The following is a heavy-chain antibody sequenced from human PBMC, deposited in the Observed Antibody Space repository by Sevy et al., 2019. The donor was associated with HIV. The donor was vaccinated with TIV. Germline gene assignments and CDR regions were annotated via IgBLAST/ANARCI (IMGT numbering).Heavy chain of an antibody. Sequence: GGSLRLSCVASGFTFSNYAMNWVRQAPGKGLEWVSTIFRGGDGTYYADSVKGRFTISRDNSKDEVYLQLSSLRADDTAVYYCAGALYDSSGSFDALDIWGQGTMVTVSS. CDR1: GFTFSNYA. V-gene: IGHV3-23*01. CDR3: AGALYDSSGSFDALDI. D-gene: IGHD3-22*01. J-gene: IGHJ3*02. CDR2: IFRGGDGT.